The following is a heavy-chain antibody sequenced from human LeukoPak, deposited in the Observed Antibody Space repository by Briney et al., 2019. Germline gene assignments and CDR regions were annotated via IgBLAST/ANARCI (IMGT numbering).Heavy chain of an antibody. D-gene: IGHD2-15*01. J-gene: IGHJ4*02. CDR3: ARAVVAENDY. CDR2: IYYSGST. CDR1: GGSISSSSYY. Sequence: KPSETLSLTCTVSGGSISSSSYYWGWIRQPPGKGLEWIGSIYYSGSTNYNPSLKSRVTISVDTSKNQFSLKLSSVTAADTAVYYCARAVVAENDYWGQGTLVTVSS. V-gene: IGHV4-39*07.